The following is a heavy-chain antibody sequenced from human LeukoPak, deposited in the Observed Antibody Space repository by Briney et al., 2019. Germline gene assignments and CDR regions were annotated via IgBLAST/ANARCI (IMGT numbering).Heavy chain of an antibody. Sequence: SETLSLTCAVSGDSISSYYWSWIRQPPGKGLEWIGYIYYSGSTNYNPSLKSRVTISVDTSKNQFSLKLSSVTAADTAVYYCARHGTRSFPYYVDYWGQGTLVSVSS. CDR1: GDSISSYY. V-gene: IGHV4-59*08. D-gene: IGHD2-2*01. J-gene: IGHJ4*02. CDR2: IYYSGST. CDR3: ARHGTRSFPYYVDY.